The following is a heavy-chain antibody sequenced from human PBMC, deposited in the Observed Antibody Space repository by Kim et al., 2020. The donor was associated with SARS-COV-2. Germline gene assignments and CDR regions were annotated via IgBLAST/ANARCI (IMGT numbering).Heavy chain of an antibody. J-gene: IGHJ6*02. CDR2: ISYDGSNK. D-gene: IGHD2-15*01. Sequence: GGSLRLSCAASGFTFSSYGMHWVRQAPGKGLEWVAVISYDGSNKYYADSVKGRFTISRDNSKNTLYLQMNSLRAEDTAVYYCAKGRGDCSGGSCYGKIYYYYGMDVWGQGTTVTVSS. CDR1: GFTFSSYG. CDR3: AKGRGDCSGGSCYGKIYYYYGMDV. V-gene: IGHV3-30*18.